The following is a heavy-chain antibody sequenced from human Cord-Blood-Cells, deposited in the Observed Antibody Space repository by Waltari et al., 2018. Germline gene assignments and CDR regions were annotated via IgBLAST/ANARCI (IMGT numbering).Heavy chain of an antibody. CDR1: GGSISRYY. CDR3: ARDTAYCSGGSCYRNWFDP. CDR2: IYTSGST. Sequence: QVQLQESGPGLVKPSETLSLPCPVSGGSISRYYWSWILQPARKGLEWIGRIYTSGSTNYNPSLKSRVTMSVDTSKNQFSLKLSSVTAADTAVYYCARDTAYCSGGSCYRNWFDPWGQGTLVTVSS. D-gene: IGHD2-15*01. V-gene: IGHV4-4*07. J-gene: IGHJ5*02.